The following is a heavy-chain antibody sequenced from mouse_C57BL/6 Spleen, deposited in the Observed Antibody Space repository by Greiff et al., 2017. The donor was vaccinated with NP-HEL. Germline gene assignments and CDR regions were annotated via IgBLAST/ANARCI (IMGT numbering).Heavy chain of an antibody. J-gene: IGHJ4*01. CDR3: ASGYYYGSSYYAMEY. V-gene: IGHV4-1*01. Sequence: EADGIDFSRYWMSWVRRAPGKGLEWIGEINPDSSTINYAPSLKDKFIISRDNAKNTLYLQMSKVRSEDTALYYCASGYYYGSSYYAMEYWGQGTSVTVSS. CDR1: GIDFSRYW. CDR2: INPDSSTI. D-gene: IGHD1-1*01.